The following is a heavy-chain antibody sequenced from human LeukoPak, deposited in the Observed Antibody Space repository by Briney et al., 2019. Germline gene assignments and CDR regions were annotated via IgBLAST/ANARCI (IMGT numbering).Heavy chain of an antibody. Sequence: GGSLRPSCAASGFTFSNYAMSWVRQAPGKGLEWVSLIGGSGNNIYYADSVKGRFTISRDNSKNTLYLQMNSLRAEDTAVYYCARGSTSTWYDYWGQGILVTVSS. CDR2: IGGSGNNI. CDR1: GFTFSNYA. V-gene: IGHV3-23*01. D-gene: IGHD6-13*01. J-gene: IGHJ4*02. CDR3: ARGSTSTWYDY.